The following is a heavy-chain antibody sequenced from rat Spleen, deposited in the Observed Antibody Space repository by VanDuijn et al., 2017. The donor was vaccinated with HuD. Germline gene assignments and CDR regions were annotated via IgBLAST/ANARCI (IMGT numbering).Heavy chain of an antibody. CDR1: GFNFNDYW. D-gene: IGHD4-3*01. CDR2: INKDSRTI. Sequence: EVKLVESGGGLVQPGRSLKLSCAASGFNFNDYWMGWVRQAPGKGLEWIGEINKDSRTIKYNPSLKDKFTISRDNAKNTNYLQMSKLGSDDTATYYCVSERLGVEEWGQGVMVTVSS. CDR3: VSERLGVEE. V-gene: IGHV4-2*01. J-gene: IGHJ2*01.